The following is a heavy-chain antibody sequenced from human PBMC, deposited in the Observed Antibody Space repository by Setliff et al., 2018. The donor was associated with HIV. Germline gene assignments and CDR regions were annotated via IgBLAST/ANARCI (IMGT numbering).Heavy chain of an antibody. V-gene: IGHV4-34*01. Sequence: PSETLSLTCAVYGGSFNDYYWTWIRQPPGKGLEWIGEIDHSGSTKYHASLKSRVTISIDTSKNQISLKLSSVTAADTAVYYCARDGDSGTLYDAFDIWGQGTMVTVSS. D-gene: IGHD1-26*01. J-gene: IGHJ3*02. CDR3: ARDGDSGTLYDAFDI. CDR1: GGSFNDYY. CDR2: IDHSGST.